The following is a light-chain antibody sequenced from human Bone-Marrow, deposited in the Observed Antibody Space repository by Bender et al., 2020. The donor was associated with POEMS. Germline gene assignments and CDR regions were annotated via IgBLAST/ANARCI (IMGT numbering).Light chain of an antibody. V-gene: IGLV3-1*01. J-gene: IGLJ3*02. CDR3: QAWDSSTWV. Sequence: SFDLTQPPSVSVSPGQTANIACSGDKLGDQYTFWFQQKPGQSPILVVYQDSRRPSGIPERFSGSTSDNTTTLIISGTQPMDEADYYCQAWDSSTWVFGGGTKLTVL. CDR2: QDS. CDR1: KLGDQY.